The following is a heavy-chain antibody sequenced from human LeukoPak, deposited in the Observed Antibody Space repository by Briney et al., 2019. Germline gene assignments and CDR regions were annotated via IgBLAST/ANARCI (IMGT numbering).Heavy chain of an antibody. CDR2: IYYSGST. V-gene: IGHV4-59*01. CDR3: ARGVTYYDILTGYHRDEDWFDP. J-gene: IGHJ5*02. CDR1: GGSISSYY. D-gene: IGHD3-9*01. Sequence: SETLSLTCTVSGGSISSYYWSWIRQPPGKGLEWIGYIYYSGSTNYNPSLKSRVTISVDTSKSQFSLKLSSVTAADTAVYYCARGVTYYDILTGYHRDEDWFDPWGQGTLVTVSS.